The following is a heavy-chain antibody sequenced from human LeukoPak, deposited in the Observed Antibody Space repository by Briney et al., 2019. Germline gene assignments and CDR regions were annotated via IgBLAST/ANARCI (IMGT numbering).Heavy chain of an antibody. CDR3: ARVGGIVAAGLFDY. Sequence: SVKVSCKASGGTFSSYAISWVRQAPGQGLEWMGGIIPIFGTANYAQKFQGRVTITADESTSTAYMELSSLRSEDTAVYYCARVGGIVAAGLFDYWGQGTLVTVSS. CDR1: GGTFSSYA. V-gene: IGHV1-69*13. CDR2: IIPIFGTA. D-gene: IGHD6-13*01. J-gene: IGHJ4*02.